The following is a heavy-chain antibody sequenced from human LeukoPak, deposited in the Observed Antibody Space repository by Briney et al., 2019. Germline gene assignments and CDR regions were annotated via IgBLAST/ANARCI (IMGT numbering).Heavy chain of an antibody. CDR2: MSPNSGNT. J-gene: IGHJ6*02. D-gene: IGHD6-6*01. CDR3: ALAARYYYYGMDV. Sequence: ASVKVSCKASRYTFSNYDINWVRQATGQGLEWMGWMSPNSGNTGYAQKFQGRVTMTRNTSISTAYMELSSLRSEDTAVYYCALAARYYYYGMDVWGQGTTVTVSS. V-gene: IGHV1-8*01. CDR1: RYTFSNYD.